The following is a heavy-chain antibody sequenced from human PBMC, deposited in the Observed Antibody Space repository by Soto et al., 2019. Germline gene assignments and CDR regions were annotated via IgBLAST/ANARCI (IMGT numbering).Heavy chain of an antibody. D-gene: IGHD3-22*01. CDR2: ISINGGST. Sequence: GGSLRLSCSASGFTFSIYAMPWVRQAPGKGLEYVSSISINGGSTHYADSVKGRFTISRDNSKNTQYLQMSSLRADDTALYYCVKGEYYYDSSGYYPFDYWGQGT. CDR3: VKGEYYYDSSGYYPFDY. J-gene: IGHJ4*02. V-gene: IGHV3-64D*06. CDR1: GFTFSIYA.